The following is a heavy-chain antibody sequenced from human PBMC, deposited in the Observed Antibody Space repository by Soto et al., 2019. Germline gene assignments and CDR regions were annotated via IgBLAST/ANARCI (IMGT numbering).Heavy chain of an antibody. CDR3: ARDQLEGNWFDP. D-gene: IGHD1-1*01. Sequence: QLQLQESGSGLVRPSQTLSLTCAVSGGSISSGGYSWNWIRQPPGKGLEWIGYIYHSGSTLYNPSRKRRVTISGDKSKNQSSRKLTSVTAADTAVYYCARDQLEGNWFDPWGQGTLVTVSS. J-gene: IGHJ5*02. CDR2: IYHSGST. CDR1: GGSISSGGYS. V-gene: IGHV4-30-2*01.